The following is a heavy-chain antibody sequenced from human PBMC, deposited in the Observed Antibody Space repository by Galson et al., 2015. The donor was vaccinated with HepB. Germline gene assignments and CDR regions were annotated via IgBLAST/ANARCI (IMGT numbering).Heavy chain of an antibody. D-gene: IGHD4-11*01. CDR2: IWYDGSKD. J-gene: IGHJ4*02. Sequence: SLRLSCAASGNTFSSHGMHWVRQAPGKGLEWVALIWYDGSKDYYADSVKGRFAVSRDNFNNILYLQMNSLRVEDTAVYYCARYYGNYRAFDYWGQGTLVAVSP. CDR1: GNTFSSHG. V-gene: IGHV3-33*04. CDR3: ARYYGNYRAFDY.